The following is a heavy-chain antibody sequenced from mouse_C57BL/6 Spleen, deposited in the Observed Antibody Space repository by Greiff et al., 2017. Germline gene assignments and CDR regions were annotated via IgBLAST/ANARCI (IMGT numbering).Heavy chain of an antibody. CDR1: GFTFSSYA. D-gene: IGHD3-1*01. CDR3: AREGGLRAMDY. CDR2: ISDGGSYT. J-gene: IGHJ4*01. Sequence: EVKLMESGGGLVKPGGSLKLSCAASGFTFSSYAMSWVRQTPEKRLEWVATISDGGSYTYYPDNVKGRFPISRDNAKNNLYLQISHLKSEDTAMYYCAREGGLRAMDYWGQGTSVTVSS. V-gene: IGHV5-4*01.